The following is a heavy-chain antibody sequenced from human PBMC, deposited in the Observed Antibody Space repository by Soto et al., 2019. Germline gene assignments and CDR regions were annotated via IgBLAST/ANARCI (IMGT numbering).Heavy chain of an antibody. J-gene: IGHJ6*02. CDR3: ARGRLCCYYGIDG. Sequence: QVQLVESGGGVVQPGRSLRLSCAASGFTFSSYGMHWVRQAPGKGLEWVAVIWYDGSNNYYADSVKGRFTISRDNSKNTHYQHRNSQGDEETAVYYCARGRLCCYYGIDGWGQGAKVTVSS. D-gene: IGHD2-15*01. V-gene: IGHV3-33*01. CDR1: GFTFSSYG. CDR2: IWYDGSNN.